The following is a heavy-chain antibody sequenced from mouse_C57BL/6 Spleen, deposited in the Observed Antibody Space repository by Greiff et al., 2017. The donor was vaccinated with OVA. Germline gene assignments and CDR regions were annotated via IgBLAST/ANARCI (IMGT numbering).Heavy chain of an antibody. CDR1: GYSFTGYF. CDR3: AREITTVVDAMDY. D-gene: IGHD1-1*01. J-gene: IGHJ4*01. V-gene: IGHV1-20*01. Sequence: EVKLVESGPELVKPGDSVKISCKASGYSFTGYFMNWVMQSHGKSLEWIGRINPYNGDTFYNQKFKGKATLTVDKSSSTAHMELRSLTSEDSAVYYCAREITTVVDAMDYWGQGTSVTVSS. CDR2: INPYNGDT.